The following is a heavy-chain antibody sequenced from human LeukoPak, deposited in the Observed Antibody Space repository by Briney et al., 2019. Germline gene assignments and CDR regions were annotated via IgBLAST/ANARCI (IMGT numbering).Heavy chain of an antibody. J-gene: IGHJ5*02. CDR2: ISGSGGST. D-gene: IGHD2-15*01. V-gene: IGHV3-23*01. CDR1: GFTFSSYA. CDR3: ARDWSYCSGGSCYSNWFDP. Sequence: PGGSLRLSCAASGFTFSSYAMSWVRQAPGKGLEWVSAISGSGGSTYCADSVKGRFTISRDNSKNTLYLQMNSLRAEDTAVYYCARDWSYCSGGSCYSNWFDPWGQGTLVTVSS.